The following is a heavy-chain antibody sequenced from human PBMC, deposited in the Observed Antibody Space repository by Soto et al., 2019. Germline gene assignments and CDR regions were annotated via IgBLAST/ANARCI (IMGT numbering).Heavy chain of an antibody. CDR2: IDPADSAD. Sequence: EVQLVQSGAEMKKPGESLKISCKASGYVFTKYWIDWVRQMPGKGLECIGIIDPADSADRYSPSFQGQVTISVDKSNSAAYRRWDNLKTSDTATYFCARRALDPRGHYFPYNWFDSWGQGTQCTVSS. CDR3: ARRALDPRGHYFPYNWFDS. D-gene: IGHD3-10*01. CDR1: GYVFTKYW. J-gene: IGHJ5*01. V-gene: IGHV5-51*01.